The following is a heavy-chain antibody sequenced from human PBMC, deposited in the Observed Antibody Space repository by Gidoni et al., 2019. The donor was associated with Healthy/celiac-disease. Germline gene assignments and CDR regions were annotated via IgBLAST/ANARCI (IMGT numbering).Heavy chain of an antibody. CDR2: ISAYNGNT. CDR3: ARDYRYSSGWPPQAWGY. Sequence: QVQLVQSGAEVKKPGASVQVSCKASGYTFTSSGISWVRQAPGQGLEWMGWISAYNGNTNYAQKLQGRVTMTTDTSTSTAYMELRSLRSDDTAVYYCARDYRYSSGWPPQAWGYWGQGTLVTVSS. D-gene: IGHD6-19*01. J-gene: IGHJ4*02. V-gene: IGHV1-18*01. CDR1: GYTFTSSG.